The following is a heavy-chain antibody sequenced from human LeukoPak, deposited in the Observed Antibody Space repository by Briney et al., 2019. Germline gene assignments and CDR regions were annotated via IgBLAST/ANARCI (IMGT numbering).Heavy chain of an antibody. Sequence: GGSLRLSCAASGFTFSSFDMSWVRQATGKGLEWVSNFSGSGGSTYYADSVKGRFSISRDNSKNTLYLQMDSLRAEDTAAYYCARSGLNRFDYWGQGTLVTVSS. CDR3: ARSGLNRFDY. CDR1: GFTFSSFD. CDR2: FSGSGGST. J-gene: IGHJ4*02. V-gene: IGHV3-23*01. D-gene: IGHD2-15*01.